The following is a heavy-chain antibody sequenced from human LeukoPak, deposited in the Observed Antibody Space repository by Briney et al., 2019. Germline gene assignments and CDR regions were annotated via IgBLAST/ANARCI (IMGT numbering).Heavy chain of an antibody. CDR3: ARAPHFFDTSGSRYYFDY. D-gene: IGHD3-22*01. J-gene: IGHJ4*02. V-gene: IGHV4-39*07. Sequence: SETLSLTCTVSGGSISSGSYCWSWIRQPPGKGLEWIGSIYYSGNTYYSPSLMSRVTISVDTSKNQFSLILRSVTAADTAVYYCARAPHFFDTSGSRYYFDYWGQGALVTVSS. CDR2: IYYSGNT. CDR1: GGSISSGSYC.